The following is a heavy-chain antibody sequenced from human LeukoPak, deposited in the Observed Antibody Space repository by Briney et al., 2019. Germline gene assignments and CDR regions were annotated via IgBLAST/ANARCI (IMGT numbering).Heavy chain of an antibody. V-gene: IGHV3-21*01. D-gene: IGHD3-22*01. CDR3: ARQPRDYYDSSGYYYAAYFDY. CDR2: ISSSSSYI. Sequence: GGSLRLSCAASGFTFSSYSMNWVRQAPGKGLEWVSSISSSSSYIYYADSVKGRFTISRDNAKNSLYLQMNRLRAEDTAVYYCARQPRDYYDSSGYYYAAYFDYWGQGTLVTVSS. CDR1: GFTFSSYS. J-gene: IGHJ4*02.